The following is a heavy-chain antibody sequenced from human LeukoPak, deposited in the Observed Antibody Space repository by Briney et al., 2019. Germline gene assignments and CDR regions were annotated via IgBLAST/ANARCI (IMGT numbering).Heavy chain of an antibody. V-gene: IGHV3-23*01. J-gene: IGHJ4*02. CDR3: AKAGIGADGAGFLCEY. CDR1: GFTFSDYG. CDR2: TSYYVGKK. Sequence: GGSLRLSCAASGFTFSDYGMSWVRQAPGKGLEWVSTTSYYVGKKYHADSVRGRFTVSRDNSRNTVSLQMSSLRTEDTAIYYCAKAGIGADGAGFLCEYWGQGTLVTVSS. D-gene: IGHD1-1*01.